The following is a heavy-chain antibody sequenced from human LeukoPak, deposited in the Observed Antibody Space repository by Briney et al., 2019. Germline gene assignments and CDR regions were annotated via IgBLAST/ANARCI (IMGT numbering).Heavy chain of an antibody. J-gene: IGHJ4*02. CDR3: ARDGGSGSY. V-gene: IGHV3-43*01. CDR1: GFTFDDYT. D-gene: IGHD3-10*01. Sequence: GGSLRLSCAASGFTFDDYTMHWVRQAPGKGLEWVSLISWDGGSTYYADSVKGRFTISRDNSKNSLYLQMNSLRAEDTAVYYCARDGGSGSYWGQGTLVTVSS. CDR2: ISWDGGST.